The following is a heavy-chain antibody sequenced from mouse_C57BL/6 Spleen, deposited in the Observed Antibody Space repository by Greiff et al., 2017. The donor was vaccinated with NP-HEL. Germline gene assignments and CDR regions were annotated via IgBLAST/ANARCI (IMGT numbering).Heavy chain of an antibody. CDR1: GYAFTNYL. J-gene: IGHJ4*01. D-gene: IGHD1-1*01. Sequence: VQLQQSGAELVRPGTSVKVSCKASGYAFTNYLIEWVKQRPGQGLEWIGVINPGSGGTNYNEQLKGKATLTADKSSSTAYMQLSSLTSEDSAVYFCARSGITTVVDYYAMDYWGQGTSVTVSS. CDR3: ARSGITTVVDYYAMDY. CDR2: INPGSGGT. V-gene: IGHV1-54*01.